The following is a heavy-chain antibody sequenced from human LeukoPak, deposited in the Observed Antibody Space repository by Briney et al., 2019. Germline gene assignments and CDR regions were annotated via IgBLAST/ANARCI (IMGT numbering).Heavy chain of an antibody. V-gene: IGHV3-23*01. CDR1: GFTFSSYG. D-gene: IGHD2-2*01. Sequence: GGSLRLSCAASGFTFSSYGMSWVRQAPGKGLEWVSAISGSGGSTYYADSVKGRFTISRDNSKNTLYLQMNSLRAEDTAVYYCAKAPLVVPAAAYFDYWGQGTLVTVSS. CDR3: AKAPLVVPAAAYFDY. CDR2: ISGSGGST. J-gene: IGHJ4*02.